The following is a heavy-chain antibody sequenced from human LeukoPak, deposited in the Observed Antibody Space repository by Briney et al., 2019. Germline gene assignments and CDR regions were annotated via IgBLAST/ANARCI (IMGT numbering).Heavy chain of an antibody. CDR1: GFTFSSYS. CDR2: ISSSSSYI. D-gene: IGHD5-18*01. CDR3: ARARSSYGYGDAFDI. J-gene: IGHJ3*02. V-gene: IGHV3-21*01. Sequence: GGSLRLSCAVSGFTFSSYSMNWVRQAPGKGLEWVSSISSSSSYIYYADSVKGRFTISRDNSKNTLYLQMNSLRAEDTAVYYCARARSSYGYGDAFDIWGQGTMVTVSS.